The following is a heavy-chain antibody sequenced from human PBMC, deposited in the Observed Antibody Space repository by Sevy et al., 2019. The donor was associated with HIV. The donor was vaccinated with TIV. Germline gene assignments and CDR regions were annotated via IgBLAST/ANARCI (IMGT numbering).Heavy chain of an antibody. V-gene: IGHV3-74*01. CDR2: VNSDGSST. D-gene: IGHD6-13*01. CDR1: GFTFSSYW. Sequence: GESLKISCAASGFTFSSYWMHWVRQAPGKGLVWVSRVNSDGSSTSDADSVKGRFTISRDNAKNTLYLQMNSLRAEDTAVYYCERGAASGTFDYWGQGTLVTVSS. J-gene: IGHJ4*02. CDR3: ERGAASGTFDY.